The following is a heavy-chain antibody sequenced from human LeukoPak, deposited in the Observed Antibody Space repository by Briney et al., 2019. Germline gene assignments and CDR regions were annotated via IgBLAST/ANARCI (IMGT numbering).Heavy chain of an antibody. CDR2: ISSSSSTI. V-gene: IGHV3-48*02. D-gene: IGHD3/OR15-3a*01. CDR1: GFTFSSYS. J-gene: IGHJ4*02. Sequence: GGSLRLSCAASGFTFSSYSMNWVRQAPGKGLEWVSYISSSSSTIYYADSVKGRFTISRDNAKNSLYLQMNSLRDEDTAVYYCARGRGVTVTKEFGLDYFDYWGQGTLVTVSS. CDR3: ARGRGVTVTKEFGLDYFDY.